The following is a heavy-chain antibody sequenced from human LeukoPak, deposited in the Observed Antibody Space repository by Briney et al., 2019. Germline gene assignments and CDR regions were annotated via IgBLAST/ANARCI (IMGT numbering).Heavy chain of an antibody. V-gene: IGHV4-59*01. Sequence: SETLSLTCTVSGGSISSYYWSWIRQPPGKGLEWLGYIYYSGSTNYNPSLKSRVTISVDTSKNQFSLKLSSVTAADTAVYYCAREHSYGSRAFDYWGQGTLVTVSS. J-gene: IGHJ4*02. CDR3: AREHSYGSRAFDY. CDR2: IYYSGST. D-gene: IGHD5-18*01. CDR1: GGSISSYY.